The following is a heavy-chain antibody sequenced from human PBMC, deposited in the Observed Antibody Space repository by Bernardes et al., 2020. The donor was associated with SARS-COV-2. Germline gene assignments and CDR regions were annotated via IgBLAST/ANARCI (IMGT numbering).Heavy chain of an antibody. D-gene: IGHD6-13*01. V-gene: IGHV3-23*01. CDR2: ISGSGGST. Sequence: GGSLRLSCAASGFTFSSYAMNWVRQAPGKGLEWVSVISGSGGSTYYADFVKGRFTISRDNSKNTLYLRMNSLRAEDTAVYYCAKGAEQQLVRVHFDYWGQGILVNVSS. J-gene: IGHJ4*02. CDR3: AKGAEQQLVRVHFDY. CDR1: GFTFSSYA.